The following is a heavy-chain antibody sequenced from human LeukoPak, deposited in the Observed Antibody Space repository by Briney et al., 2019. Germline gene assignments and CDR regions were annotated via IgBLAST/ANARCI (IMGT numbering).Heavy chain of an antibody. CDR2: ISTYNGNT. Sequence: ASVKVSCKASGYTFNSYDISWVRQAPGQGLEWMAWISTYNGNTNYAQKFQGRVTMTRDTSISTAYMELSSLRSDDTAVYYCARDLPDSGILTAQDIWGQGTMVTVSS. CDR3: ARDLPDSGILTAQDI. D-gene: IGHD3-9*01. CDR1: GYTFNSYD. V-gene: IGHV1-18*01. J-gene: IGHJ3*02.